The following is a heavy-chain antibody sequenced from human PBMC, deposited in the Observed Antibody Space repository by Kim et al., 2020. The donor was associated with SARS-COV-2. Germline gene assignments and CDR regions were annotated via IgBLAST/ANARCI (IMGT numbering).Heavy chain of an antibody. Sequence: GGSLRLSCAASGFTFSSYGMHWVRQAPGKGLEWVAVIWYAGSNKYYADSVKGRFTISRDNSKNTLYLQMNSLRAEDTAVYYCAKGFPGYSDNAFDIWGQGTMVTVSS. J-gene: IGHJ3*02. CDR2: IWYAGSNK. CDR3: AKGFPGYSDNAFDI. V-gene: IGHV3-33*06. CDR1: GFTFSSYG. D-gene: IGHD3-16*01.